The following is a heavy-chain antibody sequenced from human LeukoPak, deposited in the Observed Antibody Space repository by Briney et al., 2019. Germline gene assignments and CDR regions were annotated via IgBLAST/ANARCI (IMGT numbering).Heavy chain of an antibody. V-gene: IGHV3-23*01. CDR1: GFTFSSYA. CDR3: ARDSHGVNYYGDYIFDY. Sequence: PGGSLRLSCAASGFTFSSYAMSWVRQAPGKGLEWVSAISGSGGSTYYADSVKGRFTISRDNAKNSLYLQMNSLRAEDTAVYYCARDSHGVNYYGDYIFDYWGQGTLVTVSS. D-gene: IGHD4-17*01. J-gene: IGHJ4*02. CDR2: ISGSGGST.